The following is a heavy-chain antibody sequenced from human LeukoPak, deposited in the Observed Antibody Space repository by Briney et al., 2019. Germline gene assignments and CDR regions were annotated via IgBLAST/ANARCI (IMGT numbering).Heavy chain of an antibody. CDR2: IIPILGIA. D-gene: IGHD2-8*01. CDR1: GYTFTSYA. J-gene: IGHJ4*02. V-gene: IGHV1-69*04. CDR3: ARSQDYCTNGVCYADY. Sequence: SVKVSCKASGYTFTSYAISWVRQAPGQGLEWMGRIIPILGIANYAQKFQGRVTITADKSTSTAYMELSSLRSEDTAVYYCARSQDYCTNGVCYADYWGQGTLVTVSS.